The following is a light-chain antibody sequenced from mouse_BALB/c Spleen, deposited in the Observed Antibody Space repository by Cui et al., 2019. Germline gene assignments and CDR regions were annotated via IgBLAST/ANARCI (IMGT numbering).Light chain of an antibody. CDR2: WAS. CDR1: QDVGTA. CDR3: QEYSSYPYT. J-gene: IGKJ2*01. Sequence: DIVMTPSPKFMSPSVGDRVSITCKARQDVGTAVAWYQQKPGQSPKLLIYWASTRHTGVPDRFTGSGTGTDFTLSISNVQSEDVAEYVCQEYSSYPYTFGGGTKLEIK. V-gene: IGKV6-23*01.